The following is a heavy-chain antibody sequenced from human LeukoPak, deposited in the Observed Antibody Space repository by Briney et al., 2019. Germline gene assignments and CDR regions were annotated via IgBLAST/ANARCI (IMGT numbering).Heavy chain of an antibody. CDR3: ARVGGYSYGYDFDY. CDR1: GDSISTYH. V-gene: IGHV4-59*01. D-gene: IGHD5-18*01. CDR2: IYYTGST. J-gene: IGHJ4*02. Sequence: PSETLSLTCTVSGDSISTYHWSWIRQPPGKGLEWIGYIYYTGSTGYNFSLKSRVTISVDTSKNQFSLKLSSVTAADTAVYYCARVGGYSYGYDFDYWGQGTLVTVSS.